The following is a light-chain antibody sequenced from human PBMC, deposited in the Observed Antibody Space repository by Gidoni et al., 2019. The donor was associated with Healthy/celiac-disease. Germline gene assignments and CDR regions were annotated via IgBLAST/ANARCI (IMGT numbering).Light chain of an antibody. V-gene: IGKV1-39*01. CDR3: QQSYSTLSYT. Sequence: DIQMPQSPSSLSASVGDRVTITCRASQSISSYLNWYQQKPGKAPKLLIYAASSLQSGVPSRFRGSGSGTDFTLTISSLQPEDFATYYCQQSYSTLSYTFGQGTKREIK. CDR1: QSISSY. J-gene: IGKJ2*01. CDR2: AAS.